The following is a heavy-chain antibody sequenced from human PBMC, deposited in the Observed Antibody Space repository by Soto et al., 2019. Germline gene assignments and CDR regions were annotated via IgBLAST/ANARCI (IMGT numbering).Heavy chain of an antibody. CDR1: GFTFSDYY. J-gene: IGHJ4*02. CDR3: ARGEYDILTGYYKDYYFDY. CDR2: ISSSGRTI. Sequence: PGGSLRLSCAASGFTFSDYYMSWIRQAPGKGLEWVSYISSSGRTIYYADSVKGRFTISRDNAKNSLYLQMNSLRAEDTAVYYCARGEYDILTGYYKDYYFDYWGQGTLVTVPQ. D-gene: IGHD3-9*01. V-gene: IGHV3-11*01.